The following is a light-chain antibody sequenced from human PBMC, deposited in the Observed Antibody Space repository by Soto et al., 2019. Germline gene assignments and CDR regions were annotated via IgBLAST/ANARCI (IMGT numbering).Light chain of an antibody. V-gene: IGKV1-5*01. J-gene: IGKJ1*01. Sequence: DIQMTQSPSTLSASIGDRVTITCRASQSISNWLAWLQQKPGKAPKVLIFDASNLGSGVPSRFSGSGSETEFSLTISSLQPGDFGNYYCQQYNSYSPWTVGQGTKVDIK. CDR2: DAS. CDR3: QQYNSYSPWT. CDR1: QSISNW.